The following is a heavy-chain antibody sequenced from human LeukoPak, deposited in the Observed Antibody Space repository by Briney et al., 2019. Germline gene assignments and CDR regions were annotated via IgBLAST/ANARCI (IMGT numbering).Heavy chain of an antibody. V-gene: IGHV3-11*04. J-gene: IGHJ4*02. CDR1: GFCVGDYY. D-gene: IGHD6-6*01. CDR2: ISNGDTTI. CDR3: ARSIYSSSAPFDY. Sequence: GGSLRLSCAASGFCVGDYYMSWIRQAPGKGLEWVSYISNGDTTIYYADSLRGRFTISRDNAKNSLYLQMNSLRDEDTAVYYCARSIYSSSAPFDYWGQGTLVTVSS.